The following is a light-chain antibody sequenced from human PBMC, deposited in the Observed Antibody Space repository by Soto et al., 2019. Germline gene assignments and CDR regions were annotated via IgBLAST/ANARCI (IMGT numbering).Light chain of an antibody. CDR2: AAS. J-gene: IGKJ4*01. CDR3: QQSYSTPLT. Sequence: DIQLPQSPSSLSASVGDRVTITCRASQSISTYLNWYQQKPGKAPKLLIYAASILQSGVPSRFGGSGSGTDFTLTISSLQPEDFATYYCQQSYSTPLTFGGGAKVESK. CDR1: QSISTY. V-gene: IGKV1-39*01.